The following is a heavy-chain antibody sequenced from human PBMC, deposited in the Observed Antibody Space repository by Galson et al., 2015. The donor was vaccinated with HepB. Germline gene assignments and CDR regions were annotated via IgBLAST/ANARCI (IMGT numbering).Heavy chain of an antibody. Sequence: SLRLSCAASGFTFNSYGMNWVRQAPGKGLEWVAVISYDESNKYYADSVKGRFTISRDSSKNTLYLQMNTLRAEDTALYYCARERDPVTTGHFDYWGQGTLVIVSS. D-gene: IGHD4-17*01. CDR3: ARERDPVTTGHFDY. CDR1: GFTFNSYG. J-gene: IGHJ4*02. V-gene: IGHV3-33*01. CDR2: ISYDESNK.